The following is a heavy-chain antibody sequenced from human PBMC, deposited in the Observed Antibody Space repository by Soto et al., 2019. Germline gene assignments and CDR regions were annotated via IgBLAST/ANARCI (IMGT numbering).Heavy chain of an antibody. V-gene: IGHV3-23*01. CDR2: ISSSGGST. J-gene: IGHJ4*02. CDR3: AKRPYYDFWSGYHFDY. Sequence: PGGSLRLSCAASGFTFSSYAMSWVRQAPGKGLEWVSAISSSGGSTYYADSVKGRFTISRDNSKNTLYLQINSLRAEDTAVYYCAKRPYYDFWSGYHFDYWGQGTLVTVSS. CDR1: GFTFSSYA. D-gene: IGHD3-3*01.